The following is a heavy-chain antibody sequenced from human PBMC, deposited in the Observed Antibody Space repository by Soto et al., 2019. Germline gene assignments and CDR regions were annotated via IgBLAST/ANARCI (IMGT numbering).Heavy chain of an antibody. J-gene: IGHJ3*02. CDR2: ISGSGDTT. CDR1: GFTLRNYG. V-gene: IGHV3-23*01. Sequence: GGSLRLSCAASGFTLRNYGMTWVRQSPGMGLEWVSSISGSGDTTYYADSVKGRFTTSRDNSKNTLYLQMNSLRAEDTALYYCATRRGPGYCTGDTCYDAFDIWGQGTMVTVSS. CDR3: ATRRGPGYCTGDTCYDAFDI. D-gene: IGHD2-15*01.